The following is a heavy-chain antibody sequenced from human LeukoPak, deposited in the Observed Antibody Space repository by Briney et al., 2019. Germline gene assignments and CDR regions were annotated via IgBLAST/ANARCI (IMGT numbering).Heavy chain of an antibody. CDR1: GYTFTGYY. CDR2: INPNSGGT. CDR3: ARDRSRGGSGSGY. V-gene: IGHV1-2*02. J-gene: IGHJ4*02. D-gene: IGHD3-10*01. Sequence: ASLKVSCKASGYTFTGYYMHWVRQAPGQGLEWMGWINPNSGGTNYAQKFQGRVTMTRDTSISTAYMELSRLRSDDTAVYYCARDRSRGGSGSGYWGQGTLVTVSS.